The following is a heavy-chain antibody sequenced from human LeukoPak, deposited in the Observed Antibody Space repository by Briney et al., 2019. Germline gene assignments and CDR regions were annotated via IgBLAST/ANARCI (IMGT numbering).Heavy chain of an antibody. CDR1: GGSISSYY. V-gene: IGHV3-15*01. CDR2: IKSKTDGGTT. Sequence: PSETLSLTCTVSGGSISSYYWSWVRQAPGKGLEWVGRIKSKTDGGTTDYAAPVKGRFTISRDDSKNTLYLQMNSLKTEDTAVYYCTTDRAGDAFDIWGQGTMVTVSS. CDR3: TTDRAGDAFDI. J-gene: IGHJ3*02.